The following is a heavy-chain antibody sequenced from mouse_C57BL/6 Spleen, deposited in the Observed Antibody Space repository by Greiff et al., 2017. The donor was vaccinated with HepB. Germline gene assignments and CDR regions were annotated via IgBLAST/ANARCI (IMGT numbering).Heavy chain of an antibody. D-gene: IGHD1-1*01. CDR3: ARSPVVTPRYFDV. CDR1: GYTFTSYW. Sequence: QVQLQQPGAELVRPGTSVKLSCKASGYTFTSYWMHWVKQRPGQGLEWIGVIDPSDSYTNYNQKFKGKATLTVDPSSSTAYMQLSSLTSEDSAVYYCARSPVVTPRYFDVWGTGTTVTVSS. CDR2: IDPSDSYT. J-gene: IGHJ1*03. V-gene: IGHV1-59*01.